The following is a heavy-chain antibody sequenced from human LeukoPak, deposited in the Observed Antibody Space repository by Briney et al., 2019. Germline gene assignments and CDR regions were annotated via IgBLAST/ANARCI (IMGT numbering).Heavy chain of an antibody. CDR2: ISGSGDFT. V-gene: IGHV3-23*01. Sequence: GGSLRLSCAASGFTFSNYAMRWVRQAPGKGLEWVSDISGSGDFTYYADSVKGRFTISRDKSKNTLYLQMNSLRAEDTAVYYCAKDGAKDGYNYPDYWGQGTLVTVSS. D-gene: IGHD5-24*01. J-gene: IGHJ4*02. CDR3: AKDGAKDGYNYPDY. CDR1: GFTFSNYA.